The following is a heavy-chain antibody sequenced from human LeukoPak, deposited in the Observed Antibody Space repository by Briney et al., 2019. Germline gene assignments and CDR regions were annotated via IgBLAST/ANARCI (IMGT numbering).Heavy chain of an antibody. J-gene: IGHJ5*02. V-gene: IGHV3-74*01. CDR3: ARDQDGYGNWFDP. D-gene: IGHD5-24*01. Sequence: GGSLRLSCAASGFTFSSYWMHWVRQAPGKGLVWVSRINSDGSSTSYADSVKGRFTISRDNAKNTLYLQMYSLRAEDTAVYYCARDQDGYGNWFDPWGQGTLVTVSS. CDR1: GFTFSSYW. CDR2: INSDGSST.